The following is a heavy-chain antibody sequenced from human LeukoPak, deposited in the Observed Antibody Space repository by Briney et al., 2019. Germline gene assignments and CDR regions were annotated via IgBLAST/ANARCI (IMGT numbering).Heavy chain of an antibody. CDR3: AREAGMATYFDY. J-gene: IGHJ4*02. V-gene: IGHV3-30*19. CDR1: GFIFNNYG. D-gene: IGHD5-24*01. CDR2: ISYDGSNK. Sequence: PGGSLRLSCGASGFIFNNYGMHWVRQAPGKGLEWVAVISYDGSNKYYADSVKGRFTISRDNSKNTLYLQMNSLRAEDTAVYYCAREAGMATYFDYWGQGTLVTVSS.